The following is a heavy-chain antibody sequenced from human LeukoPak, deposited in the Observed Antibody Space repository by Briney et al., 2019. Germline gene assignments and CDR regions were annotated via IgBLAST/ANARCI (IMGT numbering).Heavy chain of an antibody. Sequence: GGSLRLSCAASGFTFTNYAMHWVRQAPGKGLEYVSAISSNGGSTYYANSVKGRFTISRDNSKNALYLQMGSLRAEDMAVYYCARAPGSYYDYWGQGTLVTVSS. V-gene: IGHV3-64*01. CDR3: ARAPGSYYDY. D-gene: IGHD1-26*01. CDR2: ISSNGGST. CDR1: GFTFTNYA. J-gene: IGHJ4*02.